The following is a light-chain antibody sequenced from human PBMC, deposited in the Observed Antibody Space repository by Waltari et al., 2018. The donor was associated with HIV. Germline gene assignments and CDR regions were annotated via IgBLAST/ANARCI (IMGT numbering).Light chain of an antibody. CDR1: GPTIRAGYE. J-gene: IGLJ3*02. V-gene: IGLV1-40*01. Sequence: QSVLTQPPSVSGAPGQRVTISCTGIGPTIRAGYEVPWYQQRPGTAPEVLIYGNTHRPSGVPDRCTGSKSGSSASLVITGLQAEDEADYYCHSYDSSLSGSVFGGGTKLTVL. CDR2: GNT. CDR3: HSYDSSLSGSV.